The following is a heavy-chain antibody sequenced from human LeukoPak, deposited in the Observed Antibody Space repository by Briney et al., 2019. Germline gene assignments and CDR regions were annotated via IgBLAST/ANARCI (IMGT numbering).Heavy chain of an antibody. CDR2: ISYDGSNK. J-gene: IGHJ4*02. CDR3: ARDGSSSWFPSFDY. D-gene: IGHD6-13*01. Sequence: GGPLRLSCAASGFTFSSYAMHWVRQAPGKGLEWVAVISYDGSNKYYADSVKGRFTISRDNSKNTLYLQMNSLRAEDTAVYYCARDGSSSWFPSFDYWGQGTLVTVSS. V-gene: IGHV3-30-3*01. CDR1: GFTFSSYA.